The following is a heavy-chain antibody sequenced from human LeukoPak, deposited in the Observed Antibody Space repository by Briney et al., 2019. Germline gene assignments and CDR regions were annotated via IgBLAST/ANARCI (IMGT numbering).Heavy chain of an antibody. CDR2: IYYSGST. CDR3: ARSSTSCYWLHY. J-gene: IGHJ4*02. Sequence: SETLSLTCTVSGGSISSSSYYWGWIRQPPGKGLEWIGSIYYSGSTYYNPSLKSRVTISVDTSKNQFSLKLSSVTAADTAVYYCARSSTSCYWLHYWGQGTLVTVSS. V-gene: IGHV4-39*07. CDR1: GGSISSSSYY. D-gene: IGHD2-2*01.